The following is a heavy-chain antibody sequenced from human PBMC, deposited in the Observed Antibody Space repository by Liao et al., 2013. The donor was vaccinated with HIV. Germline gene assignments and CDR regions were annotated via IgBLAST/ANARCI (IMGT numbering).Heavy chain of an antibody. CDR3: ARSYPSVVVPAANNWFDP. V-gene: IGHV4-61*02. CDR1: GGSISSGSYY. CDR2: IYTSGST. J-gene: IGHJ5*02. D-gene: IGHD2-2*01. Sequence: QVQLQESGPGLVKPSQTLSLTCTVSGGSISSGSYYWSWIRQPAGKGLEWIGRIYTSGSTNYNPSLKSRVTISVDTSKNQFSLKLSSVTAADTAVYYCARSYPSVVVPAANNWFDPGAREPWSPSPQ.